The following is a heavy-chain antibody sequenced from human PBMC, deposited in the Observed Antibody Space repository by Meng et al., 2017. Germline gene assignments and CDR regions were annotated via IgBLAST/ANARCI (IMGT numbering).Heavy chain of an antibody. J-gene: IGHJ4*02. CDR1: GYSISSGYY. D-gene: IGHD1-26*01. Sequence: GSLRLSCAVSGYSISSGYYWGWSRQPPGKGLEWIGSIYHSGSTYYNPSLKSRGTLSVDTAKNQFSLKLSSVTAADTAVYECERRGWELPTIDYWGQGTLVTVSS. CDR2: IYHSGST. CDR3: ERRGWELPTIDY. V-gene: IGHV4-38-2*01.